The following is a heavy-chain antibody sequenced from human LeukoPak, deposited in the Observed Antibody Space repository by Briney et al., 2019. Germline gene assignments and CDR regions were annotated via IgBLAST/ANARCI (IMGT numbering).Heavy chain of an antibody. J-gene: IGHJ4*02. D-gene: IGHD3-16*01. CDR3: AKDIDLTYYFDY. CDR2: IRGSGGST. CDR1: GFTFSSYA. V-gene: IGHV3-23*01. Sequence: GGSLRLSCAASGFTFSSYAMSWLPQAPGGGLEWVSAIRGSGGSTYYADSVKGRFTISRDNSKNTLYLQMNSVRAEDTAVYYCAKDIDLTYYFDYWGQGTLVTVSS.